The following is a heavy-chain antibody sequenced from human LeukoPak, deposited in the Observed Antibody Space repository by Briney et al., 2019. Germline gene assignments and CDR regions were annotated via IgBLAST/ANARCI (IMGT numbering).Heavy chain of an antibody. V-gene: IGHV3-23*01. D-gene: IGHD2-15*01. J-gene: IGHJ4*02. CDR1: GFTFSSYA. Sequence: PGGSLRLSCAASGFTFSSYAMSWVRQAPGKGLEWVSAISGSGGSTYYADSVKGRFTISRDNSKNTLYLQMNSLRAEDTALYYCAKDRYCSGGSCYSGLDYWGQGTLVTVSS. CDR3: AKDRYCSGGSCYSGLDY. CDR2: ISGSGGST.